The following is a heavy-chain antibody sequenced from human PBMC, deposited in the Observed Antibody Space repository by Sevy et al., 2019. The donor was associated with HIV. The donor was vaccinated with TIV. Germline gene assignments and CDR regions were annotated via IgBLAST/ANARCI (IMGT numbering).Heavy chain of an antibody. CDR2: IYYSGST. Sequence: SETLSLTCTVSGGSVSSGSYYWSWIRQPPGKGLEWIGYIYYSGSTNYNPSLKSRVTISVDTSKNQFSLKLSSVTAADTAVYFCARGAGYSGGYAPFDSWGQGTLVTVSS. CDR1: GGSVSSGSYY. D-gene: IGHD2-15*01. CDR3: ARGAGYSGGYAPFDS. J-gene: IGHJ4*02. V-gene: IGHV4-61*01.